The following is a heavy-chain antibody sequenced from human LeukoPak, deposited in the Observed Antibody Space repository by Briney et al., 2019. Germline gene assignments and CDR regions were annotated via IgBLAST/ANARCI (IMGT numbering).Heavy chain of an antibody. CDR3: ARDRRRPDP. CDR2: ISSSGSTI. J-gene: IGHJ5*02. Sequence: PGGSLRLSCAASGFTFSSYSMNWVRQAPGKGLEWVSYISSSGSTIYYADSVKGRFTISRDNAKNSLYLQMNSLRAEDTAVYYCARDRRRPDPWGQGTLVTVSS. V-gene: IGHV3-48*04. CDR1: GFTFSSYS.